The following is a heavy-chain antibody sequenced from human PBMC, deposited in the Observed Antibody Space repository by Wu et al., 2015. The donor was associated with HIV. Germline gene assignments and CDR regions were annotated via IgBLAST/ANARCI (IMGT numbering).Heavy chain of an antibody. J-gene: IGHJ5*02. CDR2: INPERGAT. CDR3: TRGPSTTAKEVGGYWLDP. CDR1: EYTFTSYD. V-gene: IGHV1-8*01. Sequence: QVQLVQSGAEVKKTGASVKVSCKASEYTFTSYDINWVRQATGQGLEWVGWINPERGATEYAKKFQGRVTMSTDTSTNTAYMDLKNLKSDDTAVFYCTRGPSTTAKEVGGYWLDPWGQGTLVTVSA. D-gene: IGHD3-16*01.